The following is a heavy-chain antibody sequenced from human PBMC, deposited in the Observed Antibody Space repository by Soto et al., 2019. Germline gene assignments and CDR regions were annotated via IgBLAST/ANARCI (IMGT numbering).Heavy chain of an antibody. CDR2: ISSSSSTI. CDR3: AKTIFGVVIMGYYYMDV. V-gene: IGHV3-48*01. D-gene: IGHD3-3*01. CDR1: GFTFSSYS. J-gene: IGHJ6*03. Sequence: PGGSLRLSCAASGFTFSSYSMNWVRQAPGKGLEWVSYISSSSSTIYYADSVKGRFTISRDNAKNSLYLQMNSLRAEDTAVYYCAKTIFGVVIMGYYYMDVWGKGTTVTVSS.